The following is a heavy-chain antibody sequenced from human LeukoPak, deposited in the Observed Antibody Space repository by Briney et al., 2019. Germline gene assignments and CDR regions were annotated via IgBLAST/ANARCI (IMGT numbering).Heavy chain of an antibody. Sequence: GGSLRLSCATSGFTFSSHSVNWVRQAPGKGLEWVSAISGSGGSTYYADSVKGRFTISRDNSKNTLYLQMNSLRAEDTAVYYCAKDRGYSGYELSDYWGQGTLVTVSS. D-gene: IGHD5-12*01. J-gene: IGHJ4*02. CDR3: AKDRGYSGYELSDY. CDR1: GFTFSSHS. V-gene: IGHV3-23*01. CDR2: ISGSGGST.